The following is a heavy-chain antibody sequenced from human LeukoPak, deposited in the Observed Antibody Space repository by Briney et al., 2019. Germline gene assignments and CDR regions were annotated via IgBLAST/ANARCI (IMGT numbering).Heavy chain of an antibody. CDR3: ARGPLGYCSGGSCYSFYYYYMDV. V-gene: IGHV4-39*01. CDR2: IYYSGST. J-gene: IGHJ6*03. Sequence: SETLSLTCTVPGGSISSSSYYWGWIRQPPGKGLEWIGSIYYSGSTYYNPSLKSRVTISVDTSKNQFSLKLSSVTAADTAVYYCARGPLGYCSGGSCYSFYYYYMDVWGKGTTVTISS. D-gene: IGHD2-15*01. CDR1: GGSISSSSYY.